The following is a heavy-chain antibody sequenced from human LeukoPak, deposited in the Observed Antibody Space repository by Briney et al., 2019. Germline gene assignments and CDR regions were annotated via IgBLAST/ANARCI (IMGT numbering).Heavy chain of an antibody. Sequence: ASVKVSCKASGYTFTSYGISWVRQAPGQGLEWMGSISAYNGNTHYAQKLQGRVTMTTDTSTSTAYTELRSLRSDDTAVYYCARDFRGYRLLSVGRYYYYMDVWGKGTTVTVPS. J-gene: IGHJ6*03. CDR3: ARDFRGYRLLSVGRYYYYMDV. CDR2: ISAYNGNT. D-gene: IGHD2-2*01. CDR1: GYTFTSYG. V-gene: IGHV1-18*01.